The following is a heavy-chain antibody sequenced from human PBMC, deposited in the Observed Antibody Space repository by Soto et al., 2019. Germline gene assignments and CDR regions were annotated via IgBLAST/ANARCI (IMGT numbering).Heavy chain of an antibody. CDR3: AREPDGEYDYVWGSAVRYYFDY. J-gene: IGHJ4*02. V-gene: IGHV3-7*01. Sequence: GSLRLSCAASGLRFSSYWMSWVRQAPGKGLEWVASIKHDGSETYYMDSVKGRLTISRDNAKKSLFLQMNSLRDEDSAVYYCAREPDGEYDYVWGSAVRYYFDYWGQGTLVTVSS. D-gene: IGHD3-16*01. CDR1: GLRFSSYW. CDR2: IKHDGSET.